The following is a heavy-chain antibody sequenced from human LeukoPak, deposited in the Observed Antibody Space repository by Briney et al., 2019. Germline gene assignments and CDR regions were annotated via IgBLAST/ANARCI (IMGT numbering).Heavy chain of an antibody. Sequence: GGSLRLSCAASGFTFDDYDIHWVRQAPGKGLEWVSLISGDGGSTYYADSEKGRFTISRDNSKLSLYLQMNSLRTEDTALYYCAKAWFGERSGGGFDYWGQGTLVTVSS. J-gene: IGHJ4*02. V-gene: IGHV3-43*02. D-gene: IGHD3-10*01. CDR1: GFTFDDYD. CDR2: ISGDGGST. CDR3: AKAWFGERSGGGFDY.